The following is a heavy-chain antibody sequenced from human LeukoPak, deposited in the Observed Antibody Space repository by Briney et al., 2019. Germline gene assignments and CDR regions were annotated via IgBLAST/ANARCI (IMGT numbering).Heavy chain of an antibody. D-gene: IGHD3-22*01. CDR2: ISGSGGST. J-gene: IGHJ3*01. CDR3: AKVGGYYYDSSGYAL. CDR1: GFTFNSYS. V-gene: IGHV3-23*01. Sequence: GGSLRLSCAASGFTFNSYSMSRVRQAPGKGLEWVSAISGSGGSTYYADSVKGRFTISRDNSKNTLYLQMNSLRAEDTAVYYCAKVGGYYYDSSGYALWGQGTMVTVSS.